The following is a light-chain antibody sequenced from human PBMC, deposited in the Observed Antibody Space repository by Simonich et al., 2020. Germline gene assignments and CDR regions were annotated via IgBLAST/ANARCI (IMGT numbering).Light chain of an antibody. V-gene: IGKV3D-20*01. CDR1: QIVSSSY. Sequence: EIVLTQSPGTLSLSPGERATLSCRASQIVSSSYLAWYQQKPGLAPRLLIYDASSRATGIPERFRGSGSGTDFTLTISRLEPEDFAVYYCQQYGSSPPYTFGQGTKLEIK. CDR3: QQYGSSPPYT. CDR2: DAS. J-gene: IGKJ2*01.